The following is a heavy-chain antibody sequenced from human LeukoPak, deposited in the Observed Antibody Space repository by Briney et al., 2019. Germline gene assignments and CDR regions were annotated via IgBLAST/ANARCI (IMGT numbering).Heavy chain of an antibody. J-gene: IGHJ6*03. CDR3: TTVTVVRTDYYYYYYMDV. V-gene: IGHV3-15*01. D-gene: IGHD4-23*01. Sequence: GGSLRLSCAASGFTFSNAWMSWVRQAPGKGLEWVGRIKSKTDGGTTDYAAPVKGRFTISRDDSKNTLYLQMNSLKTEDTAVYYCTTVTVVRTDYYYYYYMDVWGKGTTVTVSS. CDR1: GFTFSNAW. CDR2: IKSKTDGGTT.